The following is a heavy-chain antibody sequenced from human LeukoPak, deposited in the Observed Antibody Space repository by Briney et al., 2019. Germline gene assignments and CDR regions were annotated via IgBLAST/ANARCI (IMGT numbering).Heavy chain of an antibody. Sequence: PSETLSLTCSASGGAISSSSYYWVWIRQPPGKGLEWIGTIYYSGTTYYNPSLKSRITMFVDTSKNQFSLKLSSVTGADAAVYYCARLDPQGYEPKGWFDSWGQGTLVTVSS. J-gene: IGHJ5*01. CDR3: ARLDPQGYEPKGWFDS. CDR2: IYYSGTT. D-gene: IGHD1-1*01. V-gene: IGHV4-39*01. CDR1: GGAISSSSYY.